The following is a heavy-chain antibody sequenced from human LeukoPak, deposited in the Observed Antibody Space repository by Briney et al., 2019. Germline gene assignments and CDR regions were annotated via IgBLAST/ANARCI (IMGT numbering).Heavy chain of an antibody. CDR2: ISSDGGTI. J-gene: IGHJ4*02. Sequence: GGSLRLSCAASGFTFSRKTMNWVRQAPGKGLEWVSYISSDGGTIYYADSVRGRFSISRDNSKNTVYLQMNSLRVEDTAVYYCAKEGYSSGWYRDFDYWGQGTLVTVSS. CDR1: GFTFSRKT. CDR3: AKEGYSSGWYRDFDY. D-gene: IGHD6-19*01. V-gene: IGHV3-48*01.